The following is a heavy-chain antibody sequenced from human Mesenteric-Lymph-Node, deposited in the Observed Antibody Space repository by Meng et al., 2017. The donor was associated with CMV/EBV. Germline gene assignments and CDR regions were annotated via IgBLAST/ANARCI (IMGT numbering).Heavy chain of an antibody. V-gene: IGHV4-34*01. Sequence: MSGYNGSGNRQPQGKGLEWIGEINHSGSTNYNPSLKSRVNISVDTSKNQFSLRLSSVTAADTAVYYCARGVTIFGVVIIRAFWFDPWGQGTLVTVSS. CDR2: INHSGST. D-gene: IGHD3-3*01. J-gene: IGHJ5*02. CDR3: ARGVTIFGVVIIRAFWFDP. CDR1: MSGYN.